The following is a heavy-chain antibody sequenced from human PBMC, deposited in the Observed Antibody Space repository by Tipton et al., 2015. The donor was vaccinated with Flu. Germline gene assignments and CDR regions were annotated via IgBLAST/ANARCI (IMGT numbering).Heavy chain of an antibody. V-gene: IGHV4-38-2*01. CDR2: VYHTGSA. CDR3: AMRTYSYHSGYF. D-gene: IGHD3-22*01. Sequence: GLVKPSETLSLTCEVSGYSISSGYFWGWIRQPPGKGLEWIGSVYHTGSAFYNPSLKSRVTTSIDTSKNQFSLRLSSVTAADTAVYYCAMRTYSYHSGYFWGRGTTVIVPS. J-gene: IGHJ6*02. CDR1: GYSISSGYF.